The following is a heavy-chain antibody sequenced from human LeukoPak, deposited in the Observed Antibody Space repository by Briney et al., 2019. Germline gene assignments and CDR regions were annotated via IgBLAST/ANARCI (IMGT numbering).Heavy chain of an antibody. CDR3: AKCYDTSGRRASDI. D-gene: IGHD3-22*01. CDR2: ISVDGSHT. Sequence: PGGSLRLSCAASGFTFSSYAMNWVRQAPGKGLEWVSAISVDGSHTYDADSVKGRFTISRDNSKNTLSLQMNSLRAEDTAVYYCAKCYDTSGRRASDIWGQGTMVTVSS. V-gene: IGHV3-23*01. CDR1: GFTFSSYA. J-gene: IGHJ3*02.